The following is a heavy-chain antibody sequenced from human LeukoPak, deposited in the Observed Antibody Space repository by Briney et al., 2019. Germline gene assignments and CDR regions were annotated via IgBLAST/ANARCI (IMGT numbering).Heavy chain of an antibody. CDR2: ISSSGSTT. CDR1: GFTFSSYE. CDR3: ATGGYYLNY. J-gene: IGHJ4*02. Sequence: TGGSLRLSCAASGFTFSSYEMNWVRQAPGKGLEWFSYISSSGSTTYYADSVKGRFTISRDNAKNSLYLQMNSLRAGDTAVYYCATGGYYLNYWGQGTLVTVSS. D-gene: IGHD2-8*02. V-gene: IGHV3-48*03.